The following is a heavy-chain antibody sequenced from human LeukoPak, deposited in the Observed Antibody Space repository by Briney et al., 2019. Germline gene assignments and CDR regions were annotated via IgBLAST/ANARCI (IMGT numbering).Heavy chain of an antibody. CDR3: ARAISVDYYDSSGPRGYYFDY. J-gene: IGHJ4*02. CDR2: ISSSGSTI. V-gene: IGHV3-11*04. Sequence: GGSLRLSCAASGFTFSDYYMSWIRQAPGKGLEWVSYISSSGSTIYYADSVKGRFTISRDNAKNSLYLQMNSLRAEDTAVYYCARAISVDYYDSSGPRGYYFDYWGQGTLVTVSS. CDR1: GFTFSDYY. D-gene: IGHD3-22*01.